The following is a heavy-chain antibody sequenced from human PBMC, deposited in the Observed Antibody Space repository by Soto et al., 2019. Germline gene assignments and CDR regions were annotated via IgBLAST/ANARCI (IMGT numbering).Heavy chain of an antibody. D-gene: IGHD1-26*01. CDR3: ASPGIVGATPFDY. J-gene: IGHJ4*02. CDR1: GGSISSSSYY. V-gene: IGHV4-39*01. CDR2: IYYSGST. Sequence: QLQLQESGPGLVKPSETLSLTCTVSGGSISSSSYYWGWIRQPPGKGLEWIGSIYYSGSTYYNPSLKSRVTISVDTSKNQFSLKLSSVTAADTAVYYCASPGIVGATPFDYWGQGTLVTVSS.